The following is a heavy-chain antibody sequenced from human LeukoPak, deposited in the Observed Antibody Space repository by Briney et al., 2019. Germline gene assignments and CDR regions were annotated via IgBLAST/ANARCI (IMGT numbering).Heavy chain of an antibody. J-gene: IGHJ4*02. V-gene: IGHV3-7*01. CDR3: ARLDCDTGGPVDY. D-gene: IGHD3/OR15-3a*01. CDR1: GCTISNCR. CDR2: IKYDGAEK. Sequence: GGSLRLSCAGSGCTISNCRITWVRQAPGKGLECVATIKYDGAEKYYEDSVKGRFTISRDDAKKSLYLQMNSLRAEDTSVYYSARLDCDTGGPVDYWGQGTLVTVSS.